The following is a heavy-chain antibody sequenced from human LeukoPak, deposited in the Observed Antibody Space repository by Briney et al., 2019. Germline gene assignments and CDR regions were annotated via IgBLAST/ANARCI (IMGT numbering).Heavy chain of an antibody. V-gene: IGHV3-74*01. D-gene: IGHD3-22*01. CDR3: AREYYYDTSDYSPENFDS. J-gene: IGHJ4*02. Sequence: PGGSLRLSCAASGFTFSSYWMHWVRQAPGKGLVWVSRINSDGSSTSYADSVKGRFTISRDNAKNTLYLQMNSLRGEDTAVYYCAREYYYDTSDYSPENFDSWGQGTLVTVSS. CDR2: INSDGSST. CDR1: GFTFSSYW.